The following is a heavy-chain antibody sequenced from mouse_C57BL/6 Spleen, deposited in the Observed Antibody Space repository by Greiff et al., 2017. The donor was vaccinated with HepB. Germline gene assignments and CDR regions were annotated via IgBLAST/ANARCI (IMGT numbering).Heavy chain of an antibody. D-gene: IGHD1-1*01. V-gene: IGHV1-81*01. CDR3: ARSPITTVVRDYFDY. CDR2: IYPRSGNT. CDR1: GYTFTSYG. J-gene: IGHJ2*01. Sequence: QVQLKESGAELARPGASVKLSCKASGYTFTSYGISWVKQRTGQGLEWIGEIYPRSGNTYYNEKFKGKGTLTADKSSSTAYMELRSLTSEDSAVYFCARSPITTVVRDYFDYWGQGTTLTVSS.